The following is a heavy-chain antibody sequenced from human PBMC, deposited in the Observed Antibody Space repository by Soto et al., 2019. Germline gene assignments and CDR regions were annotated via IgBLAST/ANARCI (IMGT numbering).Heavy chain of an antibody. Sequence: SGPTLVNPTQTLTLTCTFSGFSLSTSGMCVSWIRQPPGKALEWLARIDWDDDKYYSTSLKTRLTISKDTSKNQVVLTMTNMDPLDTATYYCARTTNGYSPNYYIEYRGKATLVTVAS. CDR1: GFSLSTSGMC. D-gene: IGHD2-2*02. J-gene: IGHJ4*02. CDR2: IDWDDDK. V-gene: IGHV2-70*11. CDR3: ARTTNGYSPNYYIEY.